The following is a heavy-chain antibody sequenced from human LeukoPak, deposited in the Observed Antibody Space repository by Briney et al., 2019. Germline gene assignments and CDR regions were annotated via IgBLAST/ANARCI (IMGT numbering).Heavy chain of an antibody. CDR3: ARQPQSEYSYGFEDH. V-gene: IGHV4-39*01. D-gene: IGHD5-18*01. CDR1: GGSVSSSSYY. J-gene: IGHJ4*02. Sequence: SETLSLTCTVSGGSVSSSSYYWGWIRQPPGKGLEWIASIRYSGNTFSNPSLKSRVTISVDTSKNQFSLRLNSVTAADTAVYYCARQPQSEYSYGFEDHWGQGILVTVSS. CDR2: IRYSGNT.